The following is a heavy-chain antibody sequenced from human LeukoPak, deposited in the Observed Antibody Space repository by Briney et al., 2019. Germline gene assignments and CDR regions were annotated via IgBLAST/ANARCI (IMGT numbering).Heavy chain of an antibody. CDR3: ARAQHYYDSSGYYFDY. D-gene: IGHD3-22*01. CDR2: ISYDGSNK. J-gene: IGHJ4*02. V-gene: IGHV3-30-3*01. CDR1: GFTFSNYA. Sequence: PGRSLRLSCAASGFTFSNYAMHWVRQAPGKGLEWVAVISYDGSNKYYADSVKGRFTISRDNSKNTLYLQMNSLRAEDTAVYYCARAQHYYDSSGYYFDYWGQGTLVTVSS.